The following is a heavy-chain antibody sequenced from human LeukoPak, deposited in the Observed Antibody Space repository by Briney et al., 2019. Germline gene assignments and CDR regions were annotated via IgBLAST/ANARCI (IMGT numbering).Heavy chain of an antibody. V-gene: IGHV1-46*03. Sequence: ASVKVSCKASGYTFTSYYMHWVRQAPGQGLEWMGIINPSGGSTSYAQKFQGRVTMTRDTSTSTVYMELSSLRSEDTAVYYCTSWRIAVAGTRLNWFDPWGQGTLVTVSS. J-gene: IGHJ5*02. CDR3: TSWRIAVAGTRLNWFDP. CDR1: GYTFTSYY. CDR2: INPSGGST. D-gene: IGHD6-19*01.